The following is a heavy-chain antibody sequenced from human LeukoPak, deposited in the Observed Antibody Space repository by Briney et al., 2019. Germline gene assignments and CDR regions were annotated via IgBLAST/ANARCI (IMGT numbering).Heavy chain of an antibody. Sequence: GGSLRLSCSASAFDCGAYEMKWVRQAPGEGLEGVVYFAWSDSTTSHADSVRGLFTISRHSAKTSLYLHVELPRARDAALFYCTTLGYPIAGWGKGTTVTV. CDR2: FAWSDSTT. D-gene: IGHD3-16*02. CDR1: AFDCGAYE. V-gene: IGHV3-48*03. J-gene: IGHJ6*03. CDR3: TTLGYPIAG.